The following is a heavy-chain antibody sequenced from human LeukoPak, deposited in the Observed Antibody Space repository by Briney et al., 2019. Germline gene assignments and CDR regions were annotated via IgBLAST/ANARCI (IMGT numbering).Heavy chain of an antibody. CDR1: GFTFSSYG. CDR2: ISSSSSYI. J-gene: IGHJ4*02. D-gene: IGHD3-3*02. CDR3: ARATELGY. Sequence: PGGSLRLSCAASGFTFSSYGMHWVRQAPGKGLEWVSSISSSSSYIYYADSVKGRLTISRDNAKNSLYLQMNSLRAEDTAVYYCARATELGYWGQGTLVTVSS. V-gene: IGHV3-21*01.